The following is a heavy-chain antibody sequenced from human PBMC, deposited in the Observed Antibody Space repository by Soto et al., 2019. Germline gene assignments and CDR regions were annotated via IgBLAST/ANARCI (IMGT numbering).Heavy chain of an antibody. D-gene: IGHD6-13*01. CDR3: ARMGAAAGIISYYYYYMDV. CDR1: GDSVSSNSAA. Sequence: SQTLSLTCAISGDSVSSNSAAWNWIRQSPSRGLERLGMTYYRSKWYNDYAVSVKSRITINPDTSKNQFSLQLNSVTPEDTAVYYCARMGAAAGIISYYYYYMDVWGKGTTVTVSS. V-gene: IGHV6-1*01. J-gene: IGHJ6*03. CDR2: TYYRSKWYN.